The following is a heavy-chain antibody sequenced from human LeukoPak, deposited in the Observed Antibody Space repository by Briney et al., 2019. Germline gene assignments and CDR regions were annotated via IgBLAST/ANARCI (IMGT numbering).Heavy chain of an antibody. D-gene: IGHD2-2*02. CDR2: INPNSGGT. Sequence: ASVKVSCKASGYIFTGYYMHWVRQAPGQGLEWMGRINPNSGGTNYAQKFQGRVTMTRDTSISTAYMELSRLRSDDTAVYYCARDRCSSTSCYIGVFDYWGQGTLVTVSS. J-gene: IGHJ4*02. CDR3: ARDRCSSTSCYIGVFDY. CDR1: GYIFTGYY. V-gene: IGHV1-2*06.